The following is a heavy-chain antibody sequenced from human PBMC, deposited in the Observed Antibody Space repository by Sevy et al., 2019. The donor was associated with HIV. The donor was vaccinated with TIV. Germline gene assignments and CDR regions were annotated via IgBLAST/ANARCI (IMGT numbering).Heavy chain of an antibody. Sequence: SEILSLTCTVSGGSIIGYYCSWIRQSPGKGLEWIGYIFYSGTTAYNPSLKSRVTISVDTSKNQCSLKLSSVTAADTAVYSCARHLAVPYFREGFDYWGQGTLVTVSS. CDR3: ARHLAVPYFREGFDY. D-gene: IGHD3-9*01. CDR2: IFYSGTT. V-gene: IGHV4-59*08. J-gene: IGHJ4*02. CDR1: GGSIIGYY.